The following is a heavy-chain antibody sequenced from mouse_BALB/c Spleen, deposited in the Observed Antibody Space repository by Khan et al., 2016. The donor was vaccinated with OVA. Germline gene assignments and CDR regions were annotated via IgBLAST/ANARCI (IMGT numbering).Heavy chain of an antibody. CDR1: GFTFTDYY. CDR3: AKGGYYDNSLFDY. J-gene: IGHJ2*01. D-gene: IGHD1-1*01. CDR2: IYPGSGNT. V-gene: IGHV1-84*02. Sequence: QVQLKQSGPELVKPGASVKISCKASGFTFTDYYIHWVKQKPGQGLEWIGWIYPGSGNTKYNEKFKGMATLTVDTSSSTAYMQLSSLTSEDTAVYFCAKGGYYDNSLFDYWGQGTTLTVSS.